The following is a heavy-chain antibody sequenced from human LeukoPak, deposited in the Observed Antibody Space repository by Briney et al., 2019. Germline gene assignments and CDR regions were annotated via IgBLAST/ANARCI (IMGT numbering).Heavy chain of an antibody. D-gene: IGHD1-26*01. V-gene: IGHV3-11*01. CDR2: ISSRSTTI. J-gene: IGHJ4*02. CDR3: AKGSLAVPTTPFDF. Sequence: GGSLRLSCTASGFPFSYSFMGWMRQSPGKGLEFIAYISSRSTTIYYADSVKGRFTISRDNAKNSVYLQMDSLRVDDTAVFFCAKGSLAVPTTPFDFWGQGTVVTVSS. CDR1: GFPFSYSF.